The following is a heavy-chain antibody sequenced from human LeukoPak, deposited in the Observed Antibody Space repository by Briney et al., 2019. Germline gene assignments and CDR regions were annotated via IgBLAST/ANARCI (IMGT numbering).Heavy chain of an antibody. Sequence: ASVTVSCKASGDTFTEYAMHWVRQAPGQRLEWMGWINAGNGATKYSQKFQGRFTITRDTSAGTAYMALSSLTSEDTTIYYCARGRWSSSGWYYFDYWGQGTQVTVSS. CDR3: ARGRWSSSGWYYFDY. CDR1: GDTFTEYA. CDR2: INAGNGAT. V-gene: IGHV1-3*01. J-gene: IGHJ4*02. D-gene: IGHD6-19*01.